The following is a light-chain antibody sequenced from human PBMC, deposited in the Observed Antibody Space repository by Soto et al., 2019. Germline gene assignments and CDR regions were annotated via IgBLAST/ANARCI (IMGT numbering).Light chain of an antibody. Sequence: EIVLTQSPGTLSLSPGERANLSCRASQSVSSSYLAWYQQKPGQAPRLLIYGASSRATGIPDRFSGSGSGTDFTLTISRLEPEDFAVYYCQQYGSFPLYTFGQGTKLEIK. CDR3: QQYGSFPLYT. V-gene: IGKV3-20*01. J-gene: IGKJ2*01. CDR1: QSVSSSY. CDR2: GAS.